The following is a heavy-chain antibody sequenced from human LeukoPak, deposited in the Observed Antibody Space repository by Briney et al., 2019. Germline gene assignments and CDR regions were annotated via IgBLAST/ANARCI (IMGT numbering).Heavy chain of an antibody. CDR2: INHSGGT. CDR3: ARASSYVAADRYDPAWFGP. J-gene: IGHJ5*02. CDR1: GGPFSGFF. Sequence: SETLSLTCANYGGPFSGFFWSWIRQPPGKGLEWMGEINHSGGTNYNPSLKSRVTISIDASKNQFSLKLTSVTAADTAVYYCARASSYVAADRYDPAWFGPWGQGTPVTVSS. V-gene: IGHV4-34*01. D-gene: IGHD4/OR15-4a*01.